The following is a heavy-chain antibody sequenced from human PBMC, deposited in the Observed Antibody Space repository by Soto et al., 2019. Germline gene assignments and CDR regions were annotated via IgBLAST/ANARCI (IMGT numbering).Heavy chain of an antibody. D-gene: IGHD6-13*01. Sequence: GESLKISCKGSGYSFTIYWISWVRQMPGRGLEWMGRIDPSDSYTNYSPSFQGHVTISADKSISTAYLQWSSLKASDTAMYYCARRGGSSWPNYYYYYGMDVWGQGTTVTVSS. V-gene: IGHV5-10-1*01. CDR2: IDPSDSYT. J-gene: IGHJ6*02. CDR1: GYSFTIYW. CDR3: ARRGGSSWPNYYYYYGMDV.